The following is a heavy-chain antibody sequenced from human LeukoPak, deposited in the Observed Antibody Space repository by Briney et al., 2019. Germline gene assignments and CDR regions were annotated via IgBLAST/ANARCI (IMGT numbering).Heavy chain of an antibody. Sequence: GASVKVSCKASGYTFTSYAMNWVRQAPGQGLEWMGWINTNTGNPTYAQGFTGRFVFSLDTSVSTAYLQISSLKAEDTAVYYCARLSYYYDSSGSAPADYWGQGTLVTVSS. CDR1: GYTFTSYA. CDR2: INTNTGNP. D-gene: IGHD3-22*01. CDR3: ARLSYYYDSSGSAPADY. V-gene: IGHV7-4-1*02. J-gene: IGHJ4*02.